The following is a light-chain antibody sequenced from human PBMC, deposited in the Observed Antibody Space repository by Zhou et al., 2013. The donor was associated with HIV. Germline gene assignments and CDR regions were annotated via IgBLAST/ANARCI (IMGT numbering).Light chain of an antibody. CDR1: QNINNG. J-gene: IGKJ4*01. V-gene: IGKV1-5*03. CDR3: QQYNSYPLT. Sequence: DIQMTQSPSTLSASVGDTVTITCRASQNINNGLAWYQQKPGNGPKLLIYRASSLEEGVPSRFSGGASGAAFTLTISSLQPEDFATYYCQQYNSYPLTFGGGTKVEIK. CDR2: RAS.